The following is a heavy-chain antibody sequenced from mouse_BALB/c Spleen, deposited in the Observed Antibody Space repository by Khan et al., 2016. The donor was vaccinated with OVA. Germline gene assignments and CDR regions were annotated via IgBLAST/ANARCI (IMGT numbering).Heavy chain of an antibody. D-gene: IGHD2-1*01. CDR1: GYSFTGYF. Sequence: EVQLQQSGPELVRPGASVKISCKASGYSFTGYFMNWVMQSHGKSLEWIGRINPHIGETFYNQRFKDKATLTVDESSSTAHMKLRSLASEASAVYYCTRIYRIDFDYWGQGTTLTVSS. CDR2: INPHIGET. CDR3: TRIYRIDFDY. J-gene: IGHJ2*01. V-gene: IGHV1-20*02.